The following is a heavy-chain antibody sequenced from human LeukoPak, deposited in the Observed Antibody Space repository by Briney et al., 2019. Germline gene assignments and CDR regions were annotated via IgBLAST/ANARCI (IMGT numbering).Heavy chain of an antibody. D-gene: IGHD6-13*01. Sequence: SETLSLTCTVSGYSISSGYYWGWIRQPPGKGLEWIGSIYHSGSTYYNPSLKSRVTISVDTSKNQFSLKLSSVTAADTAVYYCAREGKGIAAAEDYWGQGTLVTVSS. CDR3: AREGKGIAAAEDY. V-gene: IGHV4-38-2*02. CDR2: IYHSGST. CDR1: GYSISSGYY. J-gene: IGHJ4*02.